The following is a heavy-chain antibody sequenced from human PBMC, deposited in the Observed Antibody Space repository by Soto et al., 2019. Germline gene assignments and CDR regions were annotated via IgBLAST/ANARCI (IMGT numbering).Heavy chain of an antibody. D-gene: IGHD6-19*01. CDR1: GDTFSSYT. J-gene: IGHJ4*02. V-gene: IGHV1-69*02. Sequence: ASVKVSCKASGDTFSSYTINWVRQAPGQGLEWMGRFIPILDLTNYAQKFQGRVTITADKSTSTAYMELSSLRTEDTAMYYCARGRSRIAVAGTDYWGQGTLVTLSS. CDR3: ARGRSRIAVAGTDY. CDR2: FIPILDLT.